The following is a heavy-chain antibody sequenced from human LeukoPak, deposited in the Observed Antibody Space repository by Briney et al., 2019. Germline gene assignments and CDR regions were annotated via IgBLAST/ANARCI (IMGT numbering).Heavy chain of an antibody. J-gene: IGHJ6*03. CDR3: ARLGRFLEWLPSSWDYYHYMDV. Sequence: PSETLSLTCTVSGGSISSYYWSWIRQPPGKGLEWIGYIYTSGSTNYNPSLKSRVTISVDTSKNQFSLKLSSVTAADTAVYYCARLGRFLEWLPSSWDYYHYMDVWGKGTTVTVPS. CDR1: GGSISSYY. D-gene: IGHD3-3*01. CDR2: IYTSGST. V-gene: IGHV4-4*09.